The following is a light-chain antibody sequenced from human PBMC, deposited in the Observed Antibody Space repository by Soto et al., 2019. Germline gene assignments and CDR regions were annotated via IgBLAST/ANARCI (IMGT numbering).Light chain of an antibody. CDR2: GAS. Sequence: VLTESPDTLSLSPGEGATLSCRAIQSVSNWYVAWYEQKPGQAPSLPIYGASSRATGIPESFSGSGSGTEFTLTSSRLEPADFARYYCQHYSSSTPTFAQGTRLEIK. V-gene: IGKV3-20*01. CDR3: QHYSSSTPT. CDR1: QSVSNWY. J-gene: IGKJ5*01.